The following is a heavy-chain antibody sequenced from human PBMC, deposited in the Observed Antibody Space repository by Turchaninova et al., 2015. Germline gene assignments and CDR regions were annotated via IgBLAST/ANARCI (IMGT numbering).Heavy chain of an antibody. V-gene: IGHV3-7*01. Sequence: DLVESGGGLVQPGGSLRLPCVACGFTFSRYGMTWVRQAPGKGLEWVANINLDGSEKNYVDSVKGRFTIYRDNAKNSLYVQMKSLRVDDTAVYYCARGYWNFGLWGRGSLVVVSS. CDR3: ARGYWNFGL. J-gene: IGHJ2*01. CDR2: INLDGSEK. CDR1: GFTFSRYG.